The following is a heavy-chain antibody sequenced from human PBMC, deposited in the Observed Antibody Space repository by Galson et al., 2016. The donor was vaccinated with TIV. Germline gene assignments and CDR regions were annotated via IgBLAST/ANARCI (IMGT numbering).Heavy chain of an antibody. J-gene: IGHJ4*02. CDR1: GFTFSTYG. CDR3: ARDRDGYATGDY. CDR2: IRYDGINE. Sequence: SLRLSCAASGFTFSTYGMHWVRQAPGKGLEWVAVIRYDGINEYYADSVKGRFTISRDNSKHTVYLQMNSLRVEDTAMYFCARDRDGYATGDYWGQGTLVTVSS. V-gene: IGHV3-33*01. D-gene: IGHD5-24*01.